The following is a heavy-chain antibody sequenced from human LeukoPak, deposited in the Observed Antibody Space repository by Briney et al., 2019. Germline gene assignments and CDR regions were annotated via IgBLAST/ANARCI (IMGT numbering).Heavy chain of an antibody. V-gene: IGHV1-69*13. CDR1: EGTFSSYA. Sequence: SVKVSCKASEGTFSSYAISWVRQAPGQGLEWMGGIIPIFGTANYAQKFQGRVTITADESTSTAYMELSSLRSEDTAVYYCARYCSGGSCSDWGQGTLVTVSS. CDR3: ARYCSGGSCSD. D-gene: IGHD2-15*01. CDR2: IIPIFGTA. J-gene: IGHJ4*02.